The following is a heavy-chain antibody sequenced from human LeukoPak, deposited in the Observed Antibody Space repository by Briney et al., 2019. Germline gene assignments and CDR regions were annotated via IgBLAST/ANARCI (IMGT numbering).Heavy chain of an antibody. V-gene: IGHV4-61*08. Sequence: PSETLSLTCTVSGDSISSSGYYWSWIRQPPGKGLEWIGYFYYSGSTNYNPSLKSRVTISVDTSKHQFSLKLSSVTAADTAVYYCARSYSSGWYVPYYFDYWGQGTLVTVSS. CDR2: FYYSGST. CDR1: GDSISSSGYY. J-gene: IGHJ4*02. CDR3: ARSYSSGWYVPYYFDY. D-gene: IGHD6-19*01.